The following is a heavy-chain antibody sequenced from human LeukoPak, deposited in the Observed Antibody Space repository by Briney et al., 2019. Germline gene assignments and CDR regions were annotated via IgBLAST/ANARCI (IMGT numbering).Heavy chain of an antibody. CDR3: ARTPATTWTNHFDY. CDR1: GVSISTYY. Sequence: PSETLSLTCTVSGVSISTYYWNWIRQSPGKGLEWIGYMYYSGSTNYNPSLKSRVTISVDTSKNESSLKLSSVTAADTAVYYCARTPATTWTNHFDYWGQGTLVTVSS. J-gene: IGHJ4*02. V-gene: IGHV4-59*01. CDR2: MYYSGST. D-gene: IGHD4-17*01.